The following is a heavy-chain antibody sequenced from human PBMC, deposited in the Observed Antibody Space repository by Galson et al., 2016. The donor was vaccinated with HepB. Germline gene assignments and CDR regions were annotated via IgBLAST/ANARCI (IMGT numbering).Heavy chain of an antibody. V-gene: IGHV2-5*02. Sequence: PALVKPTQTLTLTCTFSGVSLSTSGVAVGWIRQPPGKALEWLVFIHWDDEKRYTPSLKTRLTITKDTSKNQVVLSMTHMDPVDTATYYCALMAYGDYVDFWGQGTLVTVSS. CDR3: ALMAYGDYVDF. D-gene: IGHD4-17*01. J-gene: IGHJ4*02. CDR1: GVSLSTSGVA. CDR2: IHWDDEK.